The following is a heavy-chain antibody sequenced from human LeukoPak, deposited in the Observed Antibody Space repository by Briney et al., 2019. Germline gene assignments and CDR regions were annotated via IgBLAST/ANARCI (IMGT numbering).Heavy chain of an antibody. J-gene: IGHJ4*02. D-gene: IGHD6-6*01. CDR2: ISGSGGST. V-gene: IGHV3-23*01. CDR1: GFTFSSYA. Sequence: LPGGSLRLSCAASGFTFSSYAMSWVRQAPGKGLEWVSAISGSGGSTYYADSVKGRFTISRDNSKNTLYLQMNSLRVEDTAVYYCARAAQVTGRPNLGGHFDYWGQGTLVTVSS. CDR3: ARAAQVTGRPNLGGHFDY.